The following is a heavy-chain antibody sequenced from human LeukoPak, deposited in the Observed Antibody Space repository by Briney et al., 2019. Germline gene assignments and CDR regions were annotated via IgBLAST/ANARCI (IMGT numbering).Heavy chain of an antibody. V-gene: IGHV3-74*01. CDR1: GFTFSSYW. CDR3: AREARVGGALQY. Sequence: PGGSLRLSCAASGFTFSSYWMHWVRQAPGKGLVWVSRINTDGSFTTYADSVQGRFTISRDTAKNTLFLQMNSLRGEDTAVYYCAREARVGGALQYWGQGTLVTVSS. J-gene: IGHJ4*02. CDR2: INTDGSFT. D-gene: IGHD1-26*01.